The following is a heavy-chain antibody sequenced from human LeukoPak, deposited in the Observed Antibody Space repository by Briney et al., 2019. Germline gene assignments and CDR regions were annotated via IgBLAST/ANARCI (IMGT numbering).Heavy chain of an antibody. V-gene: IGHV1-18*04. D-gene: IGHD3-9*01. J-gene: IGHJ4*02. CDR1: GYTFTSYG. CDR2: ISAYNGNT. Sequence: GASVKVSCKASGYTFTSYGISWVRQAPGQGLEWMGWISAYNGNTNHAQKLQGRVTMTTDTSTSTAYVELRSLRSDDTAVYYCARVTLYYDILTGYDYWGQGTLVTVSS. CDR3: ARVTLYYDILTGYDY.